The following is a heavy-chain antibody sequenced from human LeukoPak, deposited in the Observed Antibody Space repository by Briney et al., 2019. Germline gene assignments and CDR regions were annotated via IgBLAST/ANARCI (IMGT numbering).Heavy chain of an antibody. D-gene: IGHD3-16*01. CDR3: AGDTTPGGDYYFDY. V-gene: IGHV3-33*01. CDR1: GVTFSTDG. Sequence: RGSLRLSCAASGVTFSTDGMNSVRQAPGKGLEWVALIWNAGTNTYYADSVKGRFTISRDNSKNTLYLQKNSLRAEDTAVYYCAGDTTPGGDYYFDYWGQGTLVIVSS. CDR2: IWNAGTNT. J-gene: IGHJ4*02.